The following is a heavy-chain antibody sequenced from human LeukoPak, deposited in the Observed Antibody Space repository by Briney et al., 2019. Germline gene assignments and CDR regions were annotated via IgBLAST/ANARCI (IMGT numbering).Heavy chain of an antibody. J-gene: IGHJ4*02. CDR2: TYYRSKWYN. V-gene: IGHV6-1*01. CDR1: GDSVSSNSAA. Sequence: SQTHSLTCAISGDSVSSNSAAWNWVRQSPSRGLEWLGRTYYRSKWYNDYAVSVKSRITINPDTSKNQFSLKLSSVTAADTAVYYCARTEAGYDESYFDYWGQGTLVTVSS. D-gene: IGHD5-12*01. CDR3: ARTEAGYDESYFDY.